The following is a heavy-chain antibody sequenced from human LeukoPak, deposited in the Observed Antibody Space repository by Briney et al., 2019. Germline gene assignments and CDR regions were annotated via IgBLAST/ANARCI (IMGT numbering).Heavy chain of an antibody. Sequence: PGRSLRLSCAASGFTFSSYAMHWVRQAPGKGLEWVAVISYDGSNKYYADSVKGRFTISRDNSKNTLYLQMNSLRAEDTAVYYCARGGGYSSSTSCYPPGNWGQGTLVTVSS. CDR1: GFTFSSYA. CDR3: ARGGGYSSSTSCYPPGN. D-gene: IGHD2-2*01. J-gene: IGHJ4*02. V-gene: IGHV3-30-3*01. CDR2: ISYDGSNK.